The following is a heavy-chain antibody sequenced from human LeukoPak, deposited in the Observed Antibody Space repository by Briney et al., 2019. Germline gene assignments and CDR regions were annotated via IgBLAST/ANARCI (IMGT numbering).Heavy chain of an antibody. D-gene: IGHD6-19*01. J-gene: IGHJ4*02. CDR1: GGSLSGYY. CDR2: INHSGSF. Sequence: SETLSLTCAVYGGSLSGYYWSWIRQPPGKGLEWIGEINHSGSFNYNSSLKSRVTISVDTSKNQFSLKLSSVTAADTAVYYCARIAVAGTFDYWGQGTLVTVSS. V-gene: IGHV4-34*01. CDR3: ARIAVAGTFDY.